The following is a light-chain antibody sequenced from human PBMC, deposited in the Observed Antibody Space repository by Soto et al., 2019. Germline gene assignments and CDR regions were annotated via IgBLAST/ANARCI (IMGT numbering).Light chain of an antibody. J-gene: IGKJ1*01. Sequence: EIVMTHSPATLSVSPGERATLSCRASQSVSSNLAWYKQKPGQAPRLLIYGASTRATGIQARFSGSGSGTEFPLTLSSLHFEDFAVYYCQQYNNWSGTFGQGTQVEIK. CDR3: QQYNNWSGT. V-gene: IGKV3D-15*01. CDR1: QSVSSN. CDR2: GAS.